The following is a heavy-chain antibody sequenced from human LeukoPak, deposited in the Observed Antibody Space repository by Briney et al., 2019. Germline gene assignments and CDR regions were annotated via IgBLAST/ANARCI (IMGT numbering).Heavy chain of an antibody. Sequence: SQTLSLTCTVSDDSISSGDYYWSWIRQPPGKGLDWIGYIYKNGSTYYNPSLKSRLTISVDTSKNQFSLKLSSVTAADTAVYYCARELDFHGSGSFYFWGQGTLVTVSS. CDR3: ARELDFHGSGSFYF. CDR1: DDSISSGDYY. V-gene: IGHV4-30-4*01. CDR2: IYKNGST. J-gene: IGHJ4*02. D-gene: IGHD3-10*01.